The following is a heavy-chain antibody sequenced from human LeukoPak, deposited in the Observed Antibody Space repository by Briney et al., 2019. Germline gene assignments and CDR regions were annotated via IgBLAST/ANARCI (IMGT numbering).Heavy chain of an antibody. Sequence: SETLSLTCAVSGGSISSGGYSWSWIWQPPGKGLEWIGYIYYSGSTNYNPSLKSRVTISVDTSKNQFSLKLSSVTAADTAVYYCAREVRVGSSWRTFDYWGQGTLVTVSS. V-gene: IGHV4-61*08. D-gene: IGHD6-13*01. J-gene: IGHJ4*02. CDR2: IYYSGST. CDR1: GGSISSGGYS. CDR3: AREVRVGSSWRTFDY.